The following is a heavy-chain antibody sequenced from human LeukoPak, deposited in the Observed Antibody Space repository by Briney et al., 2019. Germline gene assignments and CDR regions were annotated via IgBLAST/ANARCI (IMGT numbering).Heavy chain of an antibody. D-gene: IGHD2/OR15-2a*01. CDR1: GFTFRDYS. CDR3: ARGTTYFDY. CDR2: ISSSSSSI. J-gene: IGHJ4*02. Sequence: GGSLRLSCAGSGFTFRDYSVNWVRQAPGQGLEWVSYISSSSSSIYYADSVKGRFTISRDNAKNSLYLQMNSLRAEDTAVYYCARGTTYFDYWGQGTLVTVSS. V-gene: IGHV3-48*01.